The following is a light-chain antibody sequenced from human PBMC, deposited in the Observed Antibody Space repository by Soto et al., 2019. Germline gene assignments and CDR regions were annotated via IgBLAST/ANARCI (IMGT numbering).Light chain of an antibody. J-gene: IGKJ2*01. CDR2: DGS. CDR3: QHRSTWPYT. Sequence: EIVLTQSPATLSLSPGERATLSCRASQSVSRDLAWYQQKPGQAPRLVIYDGSNRATGIPGRFRGSGSGTDFTLTISSLEPEDVAVYYCQHRSTWPYTFGQGTKLEIK. V-gene: IGKV3-11*01. CDR1: QSVSRD.